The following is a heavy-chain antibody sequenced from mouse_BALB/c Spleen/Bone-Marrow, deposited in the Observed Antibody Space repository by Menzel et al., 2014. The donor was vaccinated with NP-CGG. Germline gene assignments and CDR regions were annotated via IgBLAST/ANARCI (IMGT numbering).Heavy chain of an antibody. D-gene: IGHD2-4*01. V-gene: IGHV5-6-3*01. CDR2: INSNGGST. Sequence: EVQLVESGGGLVQPGGSLKLSCAVSGFTFSSYGMSWVRQTPDKRLELVATINSNGGSTYYPDSVKGRFTISRDNAKNTLYLQMSSLKSEDTAMYYCARDYDYDYWGQGTTLTVSS. CDR3: ARDYDYDY. J-gene: IGHJ2*01. CDR1: GFTFSSYG.